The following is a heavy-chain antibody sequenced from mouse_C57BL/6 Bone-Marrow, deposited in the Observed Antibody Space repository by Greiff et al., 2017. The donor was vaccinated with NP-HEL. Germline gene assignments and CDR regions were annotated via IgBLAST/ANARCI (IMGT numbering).Heavy chain of an antibody. Sequence: VQLQQPGAELVRPGSSVKLSCKASGYTFTSYWMHWVKQRPIQGLEWRGKLHQSDSETHYSQNFKDKATLTVDKSSSTAYLQLSSLTSEDSAVYYCAREGFAYWGPGTLVTVSA. J-gene: IGHJ3*01. CDR1: GYTFTSYW. CDR3: AREGFAY. V-gene: IGHV1-52*01. CDR2: LHQSDSET.